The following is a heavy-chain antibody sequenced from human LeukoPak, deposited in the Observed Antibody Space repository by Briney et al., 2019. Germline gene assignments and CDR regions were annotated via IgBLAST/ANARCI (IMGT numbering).Heavy chain of an antibody. D-gene: IGHD3-10*01. Sequence: ASVKVSCKASGYTFTGYYMHWVRQAPGQGLEWMGWINPNSGGTNYAQKFQGRVTMTRDTSISTAYMELSRLRSDDTAVYYCARDGSGYYYGSGSISYGMDVWAKGPRSPSP. CDR1: GYTFTGYY. J-gene: IGHJ6*02. CDR2: INPNSGGT. V-gene: IGHV1-2*02. CDR3: ARDGSGYYYGSGSISYGMDV.